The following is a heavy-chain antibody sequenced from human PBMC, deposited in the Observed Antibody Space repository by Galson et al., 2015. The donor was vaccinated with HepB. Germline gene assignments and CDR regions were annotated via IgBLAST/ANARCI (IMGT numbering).Heavy chain of an antibody. Sequence: SVKVSCKASGYIFTNYGVTWVRQAPGQGLEWMGWISPYNLNTDYAQNLQGRVTMTTDTATSTAYLELRSLRFDDTAVYYCARGGSPGTLAEDWGQGTLVTVSA. D-gene: IGHD1-14*01. CDR1: GYIFTNYG. V-gene: IGHV1-18*04. CDR3: ARGGSPGTLAED. J-gene: IGHJ4*02. CDR2: ISPYNLNT.